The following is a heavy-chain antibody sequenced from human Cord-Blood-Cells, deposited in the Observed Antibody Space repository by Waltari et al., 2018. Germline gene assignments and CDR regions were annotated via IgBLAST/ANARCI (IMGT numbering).Heavy chain of an antibody. D-gene: IGHD1-26*01. CDR2: INHSGST. CDR3: ARHGDRRGSYYFQH. CDR1: GGSFSGYY. Sequence: QVQLQQWGAGLLKPSETLSLTCAVDGGSFSGYYWSWIRQPPGKGLEWIGEINHSGSTNYNPSLKSRVTISVDTSKNQFSLKLSSVTAADTAVYYCARHGDRRGSYYFQHWGQGTLVTVSS. J-gene: IGHJ1*01. V-gene: IGHV4-34*01.